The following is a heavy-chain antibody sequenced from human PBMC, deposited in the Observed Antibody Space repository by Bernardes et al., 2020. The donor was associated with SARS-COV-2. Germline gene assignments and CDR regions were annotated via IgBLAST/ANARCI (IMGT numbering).Heavy chain of an antibody. CDR1: GGSISGYY. CDR3: SGHNGSYPHFDA. Sequence: SESLSLTCTVSGGSISGYYWSWIRQPPGKGLEWIAYIHYSGTTNFNPTLKSRVTISVDTSKNQFSLKLSSVTAADTAVYYCSGHNGSYPHFDAWGQGTLVTVSS. CDR2: IHYSGTT. J-gene: IGHJ4*01. V-gene: IGHV4-59*08. D-gene: IGHD1-26*01.